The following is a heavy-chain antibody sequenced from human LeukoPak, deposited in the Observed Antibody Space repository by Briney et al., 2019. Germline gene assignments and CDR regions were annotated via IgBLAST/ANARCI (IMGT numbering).Heavy chain of an antibody. CDR3: ARQYSYDSSGYYPWDY. CDR1: GFTFSSDW. J-gene: IGHJ4*02. V-gene: IGHV3-74*01. Sequence: PGGSLRLSCVASGFTFSSDWMHWVRQAPGKGLVWVSRINSDGSSTTYADSVKGRFTISRDNAENTLYLQMNSLRAEDTAMYYCARQYSYDSSGYYPWDYWGQGTLVTVSS. D-gene: IGHD3-22*01. CDR2: INSDGSST.